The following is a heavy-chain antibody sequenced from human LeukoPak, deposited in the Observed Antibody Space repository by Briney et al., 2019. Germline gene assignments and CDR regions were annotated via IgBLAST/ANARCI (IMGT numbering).Heavy chain of an antibody. D-gene: IGHD3-10*01. V-gene: IGHV4-30-4*01. J-gene: IGHJ6*02. Sequence: SETLSLTCTVSGGSISSGDYYWSWIRQPPGKGLEWIGYIYYSGSTYYNPSLKSRVTISVDTSKNQFSLKLSSVTAADTAVYYCARHRYYGSGKDVWGQGTTVTVSS. CDR3: ARHRYYGSGKDV. CDR2: IYYSGST. CDR1: GGSISSGDYY.